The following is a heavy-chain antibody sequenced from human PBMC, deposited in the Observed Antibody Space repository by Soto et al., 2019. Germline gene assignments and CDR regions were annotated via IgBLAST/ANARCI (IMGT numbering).Heavy chain of an antibody. CDR1: GGSISGSYYY. CDR2: VFYTGFT. Sequence: SETLSLTCAVSGGSISGSYYYWGWLRQSPGKGPEWIGSVFYTGFTSYNPSLESRVSVSVDTSKNQFSLKVSGVSAADTAVYYCARGSNYYDSSGYYDWFDPWGQGTLVTVS. CDR3: ARGSNYYDSSGYYDWFDP. D-gene: IGHD3-22*01. V-gene: IGHV4-39*01. J-gene: IGHJ5*02.